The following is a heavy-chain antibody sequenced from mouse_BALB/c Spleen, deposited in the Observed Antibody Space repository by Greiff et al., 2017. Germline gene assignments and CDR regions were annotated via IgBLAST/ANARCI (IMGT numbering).Heavy chain of an antibody. CDR3: TEECDVGGLIAY. V-gene: IGHV1-5*01. CDR2: IYPGNSDT. D-gene: IGHD2-13*01. Sequence: VQLKESGTVLARPGASVKMSCKASGYSFTSYWMHWVKQRPGQGLEWIGAIYPGNSDTSYNQKFKGKAKLTAVTSASTAYMELSSLTNEDSAVYYCTEECDVGGLIAYWGQGTLVTVSA. CDR1: GYSFTSYW. J-gene: IGHJ3*01.